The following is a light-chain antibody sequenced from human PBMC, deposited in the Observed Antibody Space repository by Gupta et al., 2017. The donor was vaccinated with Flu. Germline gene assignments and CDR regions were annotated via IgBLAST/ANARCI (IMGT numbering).Light chain of an antibody. V-gene: IGKV3-20*01. Sequence: EIVLTQSPGTLSLSPAERATLSCRASQSVSSSYLAWYQQKPVQAPRLLIYGASSRATGIPDRFSGSGSGTEFTLTIIRLEPEDIAVYYCQQDGSSPWTFGQGTKVEIK. CDR3: QQDGSSPWT. J-gene: IGKJ1*01. CDR1: QSVSSSY. CDR2: GAS.